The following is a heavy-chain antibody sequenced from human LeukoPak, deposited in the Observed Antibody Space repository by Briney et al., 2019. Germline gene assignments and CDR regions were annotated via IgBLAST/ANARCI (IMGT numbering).Heavy chain of an antibody. CDR3: TRGNILGHSEWFHSAGDS. D-gene: IGHD3-9*01. Sequence: ASVKVSCKASGYTFTTYDITWVRQATGQGLEWMGWVNTVNGYAGYGQKFQGRVTMTRDTSMNTAYMELSSLRSDATAVYYCTRGNILGHSEWFHSAGDSWGQGTLVTVSS. CDR2: VNTVNGYA. V-gene: IGHV1-8*01. CDR1: GYTFTTYD. J-gene: IGHJ5*01.